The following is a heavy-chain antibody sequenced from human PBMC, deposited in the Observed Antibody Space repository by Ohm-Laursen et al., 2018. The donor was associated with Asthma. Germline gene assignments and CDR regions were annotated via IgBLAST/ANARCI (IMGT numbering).Heavy chain of an antibody. CDR1: GFTFSSYS. Sequence: SLRLSCTASGFTFSSYSMNWVRQAPGKGLEWVSYISSSSSTIYYADSVKGRFTISRDNAKNSLYLQMNSLRAEDTAVYYCVRSVDDGSNSGDYWGQGPLVTVSS. CDR2: ISSSSSTI. CDR3: VRSVDDGSNSGDY. D-gene: IGHD4-23*01. J-gene: IGHJ4*02. V-gene: IGHV3-48*01.